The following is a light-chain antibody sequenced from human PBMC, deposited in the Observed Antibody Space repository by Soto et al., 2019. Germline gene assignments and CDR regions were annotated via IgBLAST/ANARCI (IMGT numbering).Light chain of an antibody. Sequence: EIVMTQSPATLSVSPGERATLSCRASQYVSTNLAWYQQRPGQAPSLLIYGASSRATGIPARFTGSGSGTDFTLTISSLQSEDVAVYYCQHYNTWPLTFGGGTKVEIK. V-gene: IGKV3-15*01. CDR1: QYVSTN. J-gene: IGKJ4*01. CDR3: QHYNTWPLT. CDR2: GAS.